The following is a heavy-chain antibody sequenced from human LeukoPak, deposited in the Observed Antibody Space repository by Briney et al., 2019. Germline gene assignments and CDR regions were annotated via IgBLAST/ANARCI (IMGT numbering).Heavy chain of an antibody. J-gene: IGHJ4*02. CDR3: IRVRAVGGTILDY. CDR1: GFSFGDHL. D-gene: IGHD6-19*01. CDR2: IRTKVDSGTT. Sequence: GGSLRLSCTTSGFSFGDHLMSWVRQAPGKGLEWVGFIRTKVDSGTTEYAASVKDRFIISRDDSESIAYLQMNSLKIEDTAVYYCIRVRAVGGTILDYWGRGTLVTVSS. V-gene: IGHV3-49*04.